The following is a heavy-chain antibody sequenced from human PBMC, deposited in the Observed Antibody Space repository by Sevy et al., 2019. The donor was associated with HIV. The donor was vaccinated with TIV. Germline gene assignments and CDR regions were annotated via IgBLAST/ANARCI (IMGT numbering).Heavy chain of an antibody. V-gene: IGHV3-48*03. D-gene: IGHD4-17*01. CDR1: GFTFSSYE. CDR3: ARDLPPSATTVAHFDC. J-gene: IGHJ4*02. CDR2: ISKIGTSM. Sequence: GGSLRLSCVASGFTFSSYEMNWVRQAPGKGLEWVSYISKIGTSMYYSDPVKGRFTISRDNARNSLYLQMNSLRAEDTAVYYCARDLPPSATTVAHFDCWGQGTLVTVSS.